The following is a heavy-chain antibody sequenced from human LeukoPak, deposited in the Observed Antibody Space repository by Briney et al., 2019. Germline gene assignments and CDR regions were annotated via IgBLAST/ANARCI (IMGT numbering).Heavy chain of an antibody. V-gene: IGHV3-30*02. Sequence: GGSLRLSCAASGFTFSSYGMHWVRQAPGKGLEWVAFIRFDGSNKYYADSVKGRFTISRDISKSTLYLQVNSLRAEDTAVYYCAKGVDDSSGYHYNNFDYWGQGTLVTVSS. CDR3: AKGVDDSSGYHYNNFDY. CDR2: IRFDGSNK. J-gene: IGHJ4*02. D-gene: IGHD3-22*01. CDR1: GFTFSSYG.